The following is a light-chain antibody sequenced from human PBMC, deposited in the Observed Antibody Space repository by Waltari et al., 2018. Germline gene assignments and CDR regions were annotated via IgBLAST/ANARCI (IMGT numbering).Light chain of an antibody. V-gene: IGKV3-20*01. CDR1: QSVGRS. J-gene: IGKJ1*01. CDR3: QMYVRLPVT. CDR2: GAS. Sequence: ETVLTQSPGTVSLSPGEGATLSCRASQSVGRSLVWYQQKPGRARRLLIYGASIRATGIPDRFTGSGSGPDCSRTISRLEPEESAVYYGQMYVRLPVTFGQGTKVEI.